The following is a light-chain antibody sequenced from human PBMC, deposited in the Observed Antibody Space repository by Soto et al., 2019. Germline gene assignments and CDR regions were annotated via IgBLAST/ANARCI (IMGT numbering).Light chain of an antibody. J-gene: IGKJ1*01. CDR3: HQSYSTTWT. CDR2: AAS. Sequence: DIQMTQSPSSLSESAGDRVTITCRASQGISTYLNWYHQKPGKAPKLLIYAASSLQSGVPSRFSGSGSETDFTLTISSLQPEDFATYSCHQSYSTTWTFGQGTKVEIQ. V-gene: IGKV1-39*01. CDR1: QGISTY.